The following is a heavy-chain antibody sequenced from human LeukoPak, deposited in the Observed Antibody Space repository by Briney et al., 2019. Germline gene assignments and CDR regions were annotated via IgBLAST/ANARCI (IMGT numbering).Heavy chain of an antibody. V-gene: IGHV3-30*02. CDR2: IRYDGSNK. Sequence: GESLRLSCAASGFTFSSYGMHWVRQAPGKGLEWVAFIRYDGSNKYYADSVKGRFTISRDNSKNTLYLQMNSLRAEDTAVYYCAKVRGFLSAYYDFWSGPSGPWGQGTLVTVSS. D-gene: IGHD3-3*01. J-gene: IGHJ5*02. CDR3: AKVRGFLSAYYDFWSGPSGP. CDR1: GFTFSSYG.